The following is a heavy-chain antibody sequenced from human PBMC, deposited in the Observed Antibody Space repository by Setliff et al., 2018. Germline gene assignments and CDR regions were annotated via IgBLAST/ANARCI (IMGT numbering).Heavy chain of an antibody. J-gene: IGHJ6*02. Sequence: SETLSLTCNVSGVSISSYYWSWVRQPPGKGLESIGYIQNSGSAKYNPSLMSRVSISVDTSKNQFSLKLRSVTAADTAVYYCARLSWNGLRYYGLDVWGQGTTVTVSS. V-gene: IGHV4-59*01. CDR3: ARLSWNGLRYYGLDV. CDR1: GVSISSYY. CDR2: IQNSGSA. D-gene: IGHD3-3*01.